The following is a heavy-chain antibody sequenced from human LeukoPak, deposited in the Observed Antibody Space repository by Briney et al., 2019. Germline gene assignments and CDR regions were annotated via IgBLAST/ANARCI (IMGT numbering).Heavy chain of an antibody. J-gene: IGHJ5*02. Sequence: PGGSLRLSCAASGFTFSSYAMSWVRQPPGKGLEWIGSIYYSGSTYYNPSLKSRVTISVGTSKNQFSLKLSSVTAADTAVYYCARGLNWFDPWGQGTLVTVSS. CDR1: GFTFSSYA. CDR2: IYYSGST. CDR3: ARGLNWFDP. V-gene: IGHV4-39*07.